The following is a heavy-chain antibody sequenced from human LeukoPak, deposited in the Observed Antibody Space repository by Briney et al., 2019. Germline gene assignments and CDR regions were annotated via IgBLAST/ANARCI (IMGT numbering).Heavy chain of an antibody. Sequence: GGSLRLSCAASGFTFSSYAMSWVRQAPGKGLEWVSAISGSGGSTYYADSVKGRFTISRDNSKNTLYLQMNSLRAEDTAVYYCAKVSGQLLWVFPLDYWGQGTLVTVSS. D-gene: IGHD2-2*01. CDR3: AKVSGQLLWVFPLDY. CDR1: GFTFSSYA. V-gene: IGHV3-23*01. J-gene: IGHJ4*02. CDR2: ISGSGGST.